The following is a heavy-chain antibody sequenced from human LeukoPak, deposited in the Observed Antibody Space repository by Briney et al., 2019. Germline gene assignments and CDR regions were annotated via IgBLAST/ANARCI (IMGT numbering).Heavy chain of an antibody. CDR2: IGTSSTTI. CDR3: ARFAAGGSCYYYMDV. J-gene: IGHJ6*03. CDR1: GFSSRSYT. D-gene: IGHD6-25*01. Sequence: GGSLRLSCAASGFSSRSYTMNWVRQPPGKGLEWVSNIGTSSTTIYYADSVKGRFTISRDNAKNSLYLQMNSLRADDTAVYYCARFAAGGSCYYYMDVWGKGTTVTVSS. V-gene: IGHV3-48*01.